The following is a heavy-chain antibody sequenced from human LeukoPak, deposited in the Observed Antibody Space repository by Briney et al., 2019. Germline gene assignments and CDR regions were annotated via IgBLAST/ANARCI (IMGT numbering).Heavy chain of an antibody. Sequence: PGGSLRLSCAASGLTFSSHWMHWVRQAPGKGLVWVSRITNDGSSTTYADSVKGRFTISRDNSKNTLYLQMNSLRAEDTAVYYCAREDSSGYLGYNWFDPWGQGTLVTVSS. CDR2: ITNDGSST. J-gene: IGHJ5*02. V-gene: IGHV3-74*01. D-gene: IGHD3-22*01. CDR3: AREDSSGYLGYNWFDP. CDR1: GLTFSSHW.